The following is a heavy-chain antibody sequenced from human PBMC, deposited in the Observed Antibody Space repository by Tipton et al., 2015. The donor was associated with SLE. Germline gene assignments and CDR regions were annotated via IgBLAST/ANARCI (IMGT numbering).Heavy chain of an antibody. CDR1: RFTFSNYA. D-gene: IGHD2-8*02. CDR2: ISGSGGSTYNADST. Sequence: SLRLSCAASRFTFSNYAMYWVRQAPGKGLEWVSTISGSGGSTYNADSTYYADSVKGRFTISRDNSKNMLYLQMNSLRAEDTAVYYCAKDWGTGDVYYFQHWGQGTLVTVSS. CDR3: AKDWGTGDVYYFQH. V-gene: IGHV3-23*01. J-gene: IGHJ1*01.